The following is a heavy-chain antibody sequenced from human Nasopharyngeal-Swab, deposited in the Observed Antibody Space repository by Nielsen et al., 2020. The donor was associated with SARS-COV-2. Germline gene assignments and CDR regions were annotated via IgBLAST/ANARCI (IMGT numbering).Heavy chain of an antibody. V-gene: IGHV1-69*01. Sequence: WVRQAPGQGLEWMGGIIPIFGTANYAQKFQGRVTITADESTSTAYMELSSLRSEDTAVYYCASPPGYYDSSGYSRNWGQGTLVTVSS. CDR2: IIPIFGTA. D-gene: IGHD3-22*01. J-gene: IGHJ4*02. CDR3: ASPPGYYDSSGYSRN.